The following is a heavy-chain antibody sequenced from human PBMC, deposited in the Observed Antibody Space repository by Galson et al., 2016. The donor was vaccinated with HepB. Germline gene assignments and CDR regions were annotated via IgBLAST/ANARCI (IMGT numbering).Heavy chain of an antibody. Sequence: SLRLSCAASGFSFSYDIMHWVRQGRGRGLDCVSGIDSSGVSTIYADSVKGRFTISRDTSKNTLYLQMSGLRVEDTAVYYCVNLFYDVLTGYYPVWGRGTQVTVSS. D-gene: IGHD3-9*01. CDR1: GFSFSYDI. CDR2: IDSSGVST. J-gene: IGHJ4*02. V-gene: IGHV3-64D*06. CDR3: VNLFYDVLTGYYPV.